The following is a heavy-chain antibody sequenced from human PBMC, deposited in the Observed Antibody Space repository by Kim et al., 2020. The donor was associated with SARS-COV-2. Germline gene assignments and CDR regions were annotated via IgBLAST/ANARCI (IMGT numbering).Heavy chain of an antibody. CDR2: VSSTGGTI. CDR3: AKVPGKYGGTYYFDY. D-gene: IGHD1-26*01. J-gene: IGHJ4*02. Sequence: GGSLRLSCAASGFTFGTCAMNWVRQAPGKGLEWVSVVSSTGGTIYYADSVKGRFTISRDNSKNMVYLQMHSLRAEDTAVYYCAKVPGKYGGTYYFDYWGQGTLVTVSS. V-gene: IGHV3-23*01. CDR1: GFTFGTCA.